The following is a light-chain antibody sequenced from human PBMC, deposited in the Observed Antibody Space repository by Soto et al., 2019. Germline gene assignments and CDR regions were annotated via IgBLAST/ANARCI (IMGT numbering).Light chain of an antibody. CDR3: QQYNDWSLT. J-gene: IGKJ4*01. Sequence: VMSQSPSTFSVSPRERPTLSCRASQSVSIDLAWYQQKPGKAPRLLIYGASIMASDIPSRFSGSGSGTEFSLTISSLQSEDFAVYYCQQYNDWSLTFGGGTKVDIK. V-gene: IGKV3D-15*01. CDR1: QSVSID. CDR2: GAS.